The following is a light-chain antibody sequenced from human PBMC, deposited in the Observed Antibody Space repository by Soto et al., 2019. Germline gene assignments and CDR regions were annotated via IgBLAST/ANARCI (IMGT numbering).Light chain of an antibody. CDR3: QQYNNWPHMYT. V-gene: IGKV3-15*01. J-gene: IGKJ2*01. CDR1: QSVSSN. Sequence: EIVMTQSPATLSVSPGERATLSCRASQSVSSNLAWYQQKPGQAPRLLIYGASTWATGIPARFSGSGSGTEFTLTISSLQSEDFAVYYCQQYNNWPHMYTFGQGTKLEIK. CDR2: GAS.